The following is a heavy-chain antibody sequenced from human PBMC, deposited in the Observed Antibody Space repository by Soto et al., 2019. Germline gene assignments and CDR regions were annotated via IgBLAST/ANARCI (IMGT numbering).Heavy chain of an antibody. CDR2: INNSGST. CDR1: GGSFSGYY. CDR3: ARGPPKYHDFCSGYGAVDY. D-gene: IGHD3-3*01. V-gene: IGHV4-34*01. J-gene: IGHJ4*01. Sequence: QVQLQQWGAGLLKPSETLSLTCAVYGGSFSGYYWSWIRQPPGKGLEWIGEINNSGSTNYNPSLKTLLTIAVDTSKIQFSLKLSSVTAADPAVYYCARGPPKYHDFCSGYGAVDYWGQGTPVTVSS.